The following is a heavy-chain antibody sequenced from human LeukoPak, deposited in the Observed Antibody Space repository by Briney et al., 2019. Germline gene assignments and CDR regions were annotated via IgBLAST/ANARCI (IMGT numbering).Heavy chain of an antibody. J-gene: IGHJ3*02. Sequence: GGSLRLSCAASGFTFSSYAMHWVRQAPGKGLEWVSYIRSSSSTIYYADSVKGRFTISTDNANNSLYLQMNSLRAEDTAVYYCARSLRNAFDIWGRGTMVTVSS. CDR3: ARSLRNAFDI. CDR1: GFTFSSYA. CDR2: IRSSSSTI. D-gene: IGHD3-3*01. V-gene: IGHV3-48*01.